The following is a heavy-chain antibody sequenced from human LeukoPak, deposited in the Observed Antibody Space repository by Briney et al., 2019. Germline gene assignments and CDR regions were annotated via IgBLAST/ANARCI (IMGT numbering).Heavy chain of an antibody. J-gene: IGHJ6*03. CDR2: IKHSGST. CDR3: ARGLGDDFWSGYYNGYYYMDV. CDR1: GGSFSGYY. D-gene: IGHD3-3*01. V-gene: IGHV4-34*01. Sequence: SETLSLTCAVYGGSFSGYYWSWIRQPPGKGLEWIGEIKHSGSTNYNPSLKSRVTISVDTSKNQFSLKLSSVTAADTAVYYCARGLGDDFWSGYYNGYYYMDVWGKGTTVTVSS.